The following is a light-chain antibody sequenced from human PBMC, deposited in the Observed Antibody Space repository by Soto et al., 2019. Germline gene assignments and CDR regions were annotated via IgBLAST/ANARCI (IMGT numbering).Light chain of an antibody. CDR2: AAS. CDR3: QQSFDTSYS. CDR1: ETISRT. Sequence: DIQMTQSHPSLSESVGDRVPTTCRPSETISRTILNWYQQKSGKAPRLLVYAASILQYGVPSRFTGGGSGTEFTLTITSLQPEDFAIYFCQQSFDTSYSFGQGTKLEI. J-gene: IGKJ2*03. V-gene: IGKV1-39*01.